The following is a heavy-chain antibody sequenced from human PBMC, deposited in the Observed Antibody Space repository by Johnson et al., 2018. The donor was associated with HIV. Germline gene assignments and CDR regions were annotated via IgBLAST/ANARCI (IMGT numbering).Heavy chain of an antibody. Sequence: VQLVESGGGLVQPGGSLRLSCAASGFTFSSYWMSWVRQAPGKGLEWVAFIRYDGFNKYFADSVKGRFTISRDNSKNTLYLQMNSLRAEDTAVYYCAKERGIVVVRDAFDIWGQGTMVTVSS. CDR1: GFTFSSYW. J-gene: IGHJ3*02. CDR3: AKERGIVVVRDAFDI. CDR2: IRYDGFNK. D-gene: IGHD3-22*01. V-gene: IGHV3-30*02.